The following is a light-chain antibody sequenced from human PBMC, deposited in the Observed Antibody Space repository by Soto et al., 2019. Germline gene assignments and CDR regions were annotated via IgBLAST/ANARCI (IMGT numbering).Light chain of an antibody. Sequence: DVVMTQSPLSLPVTLGQPASISCRSSQSLIHSDGDTYLNWFQQRPGRSPRRLIYKVSDRDSGVPDRFSGSGSGTDFTLKISRVEAEDVGIYYCMQGTHWPWTFGQGTEVEIK. CDR1: QSLIHSDGDTY. CDR2: KVS. CDR3: MQGTHWPWT. V-gene: IGKV2-30*02. J-gene: IGKJ1*01.